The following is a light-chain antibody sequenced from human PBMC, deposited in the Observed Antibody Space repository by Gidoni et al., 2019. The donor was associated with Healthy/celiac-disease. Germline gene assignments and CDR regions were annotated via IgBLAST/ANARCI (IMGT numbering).Light chain of an antibody. Sequence: EIVITQSAATLSVSPGESATLSCRASQSVSSNLAWYQQKPGQTPRLLIYGASTRATGIPARFSGSGSGTEFTLTISSLQSEDFAVYYCQQYNNWPPGTFGQGTKVEIK. J-gene: IGKJ1*01. V-gene: IGKV3-15*01. CDR1: QSVSSN. CDR3: QQYNNWPPGT. CDR2: GAS.